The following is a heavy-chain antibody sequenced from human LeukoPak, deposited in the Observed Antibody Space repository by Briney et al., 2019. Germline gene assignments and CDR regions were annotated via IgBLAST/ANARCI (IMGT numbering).Heavy chain of an antibody. CDR2: ISGSGGST. CDR1: GFSFSSYA. V-gene: IGHV3-23*01. J-gene: IGHJ4*02. Sequence: GGSLRLSCAASGFSFSSYAMSWVRQAPGKGLEWVSAISGSGGSTHYADSVKGRFTISRDNSKNTLFLQMNSRRAEDTAVYYCAKDQEILVVPAAINYWGPGTLVTVSS. CDR3: AKDQEILVVPAAINY. D-gene: IGHD2-2*02.